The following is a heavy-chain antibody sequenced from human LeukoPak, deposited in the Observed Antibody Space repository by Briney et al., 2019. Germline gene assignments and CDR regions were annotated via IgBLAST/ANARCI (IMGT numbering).Heavy chain of an antibody. CDR3: ARDRGYCSSTSCYSPFDY. D-gene: IGHD2-2*02. CDR1: GGSISSYY. V-gene: IGHV4-4*07. Sequence: PSETMSLTCTVSGGSISSYYWSWIRQPAGKGLEWIGRIYTSGSTNYNPSLKSRVTMSVDTSKNQFSLKLSSVTAADTAVYYCARDRGYCSSTSCYSPFDYWGQGTLVTVSS. J-gene: IGHJ4*02. CDR2: IYTSGST.